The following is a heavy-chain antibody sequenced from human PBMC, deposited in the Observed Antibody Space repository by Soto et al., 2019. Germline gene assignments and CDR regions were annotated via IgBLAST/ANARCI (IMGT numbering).Heavy chain of an antibody. CDR2: IYYSGST. D-gene: IGHD4-17*01. CDR1: GGSISSYY. CDR3: ARDSPDYGDYVAFDI. Sequence: SETLSLTCTVSGGSISSYYWSWIRQPPGKGLEWIGYIYYSGSTNYNPSLKSRVTMSVDTSKNQFSLKLSSVTAADTAVYYCARDSPDYGDYVAFDIWGQGTMVTVSS. V-gene: IGHV4-59*01. J-gene: IGHJ3*02.